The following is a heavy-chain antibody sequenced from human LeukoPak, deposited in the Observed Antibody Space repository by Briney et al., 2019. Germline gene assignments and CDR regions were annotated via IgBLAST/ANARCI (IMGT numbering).Heavy chain of an antibody. CDR2: ISHDGSHT. J-gene: IGHJ6*02. D-gene: IGHD3-22*01. V-gene: IGHV3-30*04. CDR1: GFTFGSYA. CDR3: ARSPYDSSGNRYYYYALDV. Sequence: GGSLGLSCAASGFTFGSYALHWVRQAPGKGLEGVAVISHDGSHTYFADSMRGRFTISRDRSKNTVDLQMSSLRPEDSAVYYCARSPYDSSGNRYYYYALDVWGQGTTVSVSS.